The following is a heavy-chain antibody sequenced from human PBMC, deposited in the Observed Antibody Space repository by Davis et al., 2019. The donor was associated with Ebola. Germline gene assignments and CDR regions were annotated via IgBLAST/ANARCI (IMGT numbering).Heavy chain of an antibody. CDR3: ARVGGATGGELDH. CDR2: VPDRGSA. V-gene: IGHV4-61*01. CDR1: GDSISTDSIGNSF. J-gene: IGHJ4*02. Sequence: MPSETLSLTCTLSGDSISTDSIGNSFWSCIRQPPGKGLEWIGYVPDRGSANYNPSAKSRATISLDTSKNQVSLTLTAVTAADTAVYYCARVGGATGGELDHWGQGSLVTVSS. D-gene: IGHD3-16*01.